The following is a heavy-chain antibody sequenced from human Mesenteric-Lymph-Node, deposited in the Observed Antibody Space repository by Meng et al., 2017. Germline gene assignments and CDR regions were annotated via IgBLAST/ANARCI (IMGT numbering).Heavy chain of an antibody. J-gene: IGHJ4*03. Sequence: GESLKISCAASGFSFSVHQMHWVRQAPGKGLEWVAVIAVDESNKFYADSVKARFTISRDNSKNMLYLQMNSLRIEDTAMYSCARALRGFPFEHWGQGTMVTVSS. D-gene: IGHD2/OR15-2a*01. CDR1: GFSFSVHQ. CDR3: ARALRGFPFEH. CDR2: IAVDESNK. V-gene: IGHV3-30*03.